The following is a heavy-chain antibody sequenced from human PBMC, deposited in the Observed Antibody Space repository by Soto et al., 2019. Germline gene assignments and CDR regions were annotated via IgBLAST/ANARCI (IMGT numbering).Heavy chain of an antibody. CDR1: GFNFSNYW. CDR2: IKQDGSEK. D-gene: IGHD4-17*01. V-gene: IGHV3-7*03. J-gene: IGHJ4*02. CDR3: ARDKRSAPWYLDF. Sequence: QPGGSVRLSCAASGFNFSNYWMSWVRQAPGKGLEWVAKIKQDGSEKYFVDSVKGRFTISRDNAKNSLYVQMNGLRAEDTAVYYCARDKRSAPWYLDFPGQGPLGTVSS.